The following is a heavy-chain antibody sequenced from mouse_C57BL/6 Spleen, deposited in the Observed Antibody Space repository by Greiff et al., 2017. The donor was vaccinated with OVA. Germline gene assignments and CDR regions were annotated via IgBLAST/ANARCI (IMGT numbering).Heavy chain of an antibody. V-gene: IGHV1-64*01. CDR1: GYTFTSYW. J-gene: IGHJ3*01. D-gene: IGHD2-3*01. CDR2: IHPNSGST. Sequence: QVQLQQPGAELVKPGASVKLSCKASGYTFTSYWMHWVQQRPGQGLEWIGMIHPNSGSTNYNEKFKSKATLTVDKSSSTAYMQLSSLTSEDSAVYYGARIYDGYPAWFAYWGQGTLVTVSA. CDR3: ARIYDGYPAWFAY.